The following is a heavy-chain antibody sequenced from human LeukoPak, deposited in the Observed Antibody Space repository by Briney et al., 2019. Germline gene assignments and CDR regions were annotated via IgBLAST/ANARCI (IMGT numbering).Heavy chain of an antibody. Sequence: GGSLRLSCAASGFNFNFYVMNWVRQAPGKRLEWVAAISRSGDSTFYADSVKGRFTISRDNSKNSVFLQMNCLRDEDTAVYYCAKDADGDGDYLLHYWGQGTLVTVSS. V-gene: IGHV3-23*01. CDR2: ISRSGDST. CDR1: GFNFNFYV. D-gene: IGHD4-17*01. J-gene: IGHJ4*02. CDR3: AKDADGDGDYLLHY.